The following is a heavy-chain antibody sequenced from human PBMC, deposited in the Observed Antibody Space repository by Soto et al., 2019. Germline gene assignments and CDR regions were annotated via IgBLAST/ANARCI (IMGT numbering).Heavy chain of an antibody. CDR2: ISAYNGNT. V-gene: IGHV1-18*01. CDR1: GYTFTSYG. D-gene: IGHD6-13*01. CDR3: ASSIAEAADFDY. J-gene: IGHJ4*02. Sequence: QVQLVQSGAEVKKPGASVKVSCKASGYTFTSYGISWVRQAPGQGLEWMGWISAYNGNTNYAQKIQGRDSMTTDTSKRTACMELRWLRSDSSAESYWASSIAEAADFDYWGQGTLVTVSS.